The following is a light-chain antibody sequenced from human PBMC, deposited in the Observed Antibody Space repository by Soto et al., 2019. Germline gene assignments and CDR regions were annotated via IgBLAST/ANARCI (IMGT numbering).Light chain of an antibody. Sequence: QSALTQPRSVSGAPGQSVTISCTGTSSDVGGYNYVSWYQQHPGKAPKVMIYDVSERPSGVPDRFSGPKSGNTASLTISGLQAEDEADYYCCSYEGSSRYVLGTGNKLTVL. CDR1: SSDVGGYNY. CDR3: CSYEGSSRYV. J-gene: IGLJ1*01. CDR2: DVS. V-gene: IGLV2-11*01.